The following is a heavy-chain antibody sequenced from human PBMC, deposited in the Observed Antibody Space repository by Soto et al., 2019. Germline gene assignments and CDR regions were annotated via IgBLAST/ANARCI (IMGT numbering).Heavy chain of an antibody. Sequence: QVQLQESGPGLVQPSQTLSLTCTVSGGSSSNGGYYWSWIRQHPGKGLEWIGYIYYSGTTYYNPSLNSRLTLSFDTSRHQLSLEVNSVSAADTAVYYCASVDSSGYPFEHWGQGTLVTVSS. V-gene: IGHV4-31*03. CDR1: GGSSSNGGYY. J-gene: IGHJ4*02. CDR2: IYYSGTT. D-gene: IGHD3-22*01. CDR3: ASVDSSGYPFEH.